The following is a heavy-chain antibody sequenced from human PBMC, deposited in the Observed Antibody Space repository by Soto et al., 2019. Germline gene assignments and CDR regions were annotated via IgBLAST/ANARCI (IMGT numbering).Heavy chain of an antibody. Sequence: QVQLVQSGAEVKNPGASVKVSCKTSGYTFTKYGVGWVRQAPGQGLEWMGWISGSSGNANYAEKVQGRITLTTDTSTRTAYIELRSLRSDVTAVYYCAREMAGLGGEYDYWGQGTLVTVSS. CDR3: AREMAGLGGEYDY. CDR1: GYTFTKYG. D-gene: IGHD3-16*01. V-gene: IGHV1-18*01. CDR2: ISGSSGNA. J-gene: IGHJ4*02.